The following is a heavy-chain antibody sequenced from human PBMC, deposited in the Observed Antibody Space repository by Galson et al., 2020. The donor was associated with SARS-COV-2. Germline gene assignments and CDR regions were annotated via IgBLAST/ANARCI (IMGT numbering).Heavy chain of an antibody. CDR1: GGSISSYY. CDR3: ARGSLLRFLEVGWFDP. D-gene: IGHD3-3*01. CDR2: IYYSGST. V-gene: IGHV4-59*01. J-gene: IGHJ5*02. Sequence: SETLSLTCTVSGGSISSYYWSWIRQPPGKGLEWIGYIYYSGSTNYNPSLKSRVTISVDTSKNQFSLKLSSVTAADTAVYYCARGSLLRFLEVGWFDPWGQGTLVTVSS.